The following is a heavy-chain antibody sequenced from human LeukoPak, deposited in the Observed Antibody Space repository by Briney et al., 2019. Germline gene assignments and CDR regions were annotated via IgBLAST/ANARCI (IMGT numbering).Heavy chain of an antibody. J-gene: IGHJ3*02. Sequence: PSETLSLTCTVSGGSISSSSYYWGWIRQPPGKGLEWIGSIYYSGSTYYNPSLKSRVSISADTSKYHFSLWLSSVTAADMAVYYCAKHRGSFFEAFDIWGQGTAVSVSS. D-gene: IGHD1-26*01. CDR1: GGSISSSSYY. CDR2: IYYSGST. CDR3: AKHRGSFFEAFDI. V-gene: IGHV4-39*01.